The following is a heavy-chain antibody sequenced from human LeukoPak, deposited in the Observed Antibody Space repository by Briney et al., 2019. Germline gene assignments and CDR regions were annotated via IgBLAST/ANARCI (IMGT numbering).Heavy chain of an antibody. CDR2: ISAYNGNT. V-gene: IGHV1-18*01. D-gene: IGHD1-1*01. Sequence: ASVKVSCKASGYTFTSYGISWVRQAPGQGLEWMGWISAYNGNTNYAQKLQGRVTMTTDTSTSTAYMELRSLRSDDTAVYYCARRRVGPSWNRDYFDYWGQGTLVTVSS. CDR3: ARRRVGPSWNRDYFDY. J-gene: IGHJ4*02. CDR1: GYTFTSYG.